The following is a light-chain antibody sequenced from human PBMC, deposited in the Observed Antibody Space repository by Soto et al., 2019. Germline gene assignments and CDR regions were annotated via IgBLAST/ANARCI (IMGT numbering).Light chain of an antibody. CDR2: STS. J-gene: IGLJ1*01. V-gene: IGLV8-61*01. CDR1: SGSVSTANN. CDR3: ALFMGNGISV. Sequence: HTVVTQESSCAVSPGGTVTITCGLISGSVSTANNPNWYQQTPGQAPRTLIYSTSTRSSGVPDRFSGSILGNKAALTITGAQADDESDYYCALFMGNGISVFGTGTKVTVL.